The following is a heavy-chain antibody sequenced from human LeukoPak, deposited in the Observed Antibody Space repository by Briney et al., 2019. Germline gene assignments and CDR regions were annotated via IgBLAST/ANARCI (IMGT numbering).Heavy chain of an antibody. CDR2: ISSSSSYI. CDR3: ARVDTAMVNAFDI. CDR1: GFTFSSYS. V-gene: IGHV3-21*01. D-gene: IGHD5-18*01. J-gene: IGHJ3*02. Sequence: GGSLRLSCAASGFTFSSYSMNWVRQAPGKVLEWVSSISSSSSYIYYADSVKGRFTISRDNAKNSLYLQMNSLRAEDTAVYYCARVDTAMVNAFDIWGQGTMVTVSS.